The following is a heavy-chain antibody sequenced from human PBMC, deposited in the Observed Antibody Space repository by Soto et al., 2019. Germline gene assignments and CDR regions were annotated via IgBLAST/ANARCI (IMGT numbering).Heavy chain of an antibody. V-gene: IGHV1-69*13. J-gene: IGHJ6*02. CDR1: GGTFSSYG. CDR3: ARYRHCSGGSCHYYSNMDV. D-gene: IGHD2-15*01. CDR2: IVPMLDTT. Sequence: SVKVSCKASGGTFSSYGISWVRQAPGQGLEWMGGIVPMLDTTNYAQNSQGRVTITADESTSTAYMELSSLRSEDTAVYYCARYRHCSGGSCHYYSNMDVWGQGTTVTV.